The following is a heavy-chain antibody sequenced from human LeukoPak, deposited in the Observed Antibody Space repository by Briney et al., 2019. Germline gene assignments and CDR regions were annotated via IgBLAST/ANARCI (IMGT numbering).Heavy chain of an antibody. Sequence: SQTLSLTCTVSGGSISSGTYYWSWIRQTAGKGLEWIVRIYISGSTNYNPSLKSRVTISVDTSKNQFSLKLSSVTAADTAVYYCARDEGGWLRRGTDFDYWGQGTLVTVSS. CDR1: GGSISSGTYY. J-gene: IGHJ4*02. D-gene: IGHD5-12*01. CDR2: IYISGST. CDR3: ARDEGGWLRRGTDFDY. V-gene: IGHV4-61*02.